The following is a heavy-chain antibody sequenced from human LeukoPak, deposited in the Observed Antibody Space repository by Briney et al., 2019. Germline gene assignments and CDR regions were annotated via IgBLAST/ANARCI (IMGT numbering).Heavy chain of an antibody. CDR2: ISSSGSTI. Sequence: QPGGSLRLSCAASGFTFSSYEMNWVRQAPGKGLEWVSYISSSGSTIYYADSVKGRFTISRDNAKNSLSLQMNSLRAEDTAVYYCARDSYSNGVFDYWGQGTLVTVSS. J-gene: IGHJ4*02. CDR3: ARDSYSNGVFDY. V-gene: IGHV3-48*03. D-gene: IGHD6-19*01. CDR1: GFTFSSYE.